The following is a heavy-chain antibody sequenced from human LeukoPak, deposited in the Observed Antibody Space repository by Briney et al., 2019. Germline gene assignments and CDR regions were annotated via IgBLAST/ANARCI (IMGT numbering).Heavy chain of an antibody. Sequence: ASVKVSCKASGYTFTGYYMHWVRQAPGKGVEWMGWINPNSGGTNYAQKFQGRVTMTRDTSIRTAYMELNRLRYNETAVYLCARHLSGVTGYTYGRWIDYWGQGTLVTVSS. V-gene: IGHV1-2*02. CDR1: GYTFTGYY. D-gene: IGHD5-18*01. CDR3: ARHLSGVTGYTYGRWIDY. CDR2: INPNSGGT. J-gene: IGHJ4*02.